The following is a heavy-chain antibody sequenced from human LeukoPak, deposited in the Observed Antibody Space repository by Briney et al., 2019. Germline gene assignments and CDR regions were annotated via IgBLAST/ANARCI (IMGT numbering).Heavy chain of an antibody. CDR2: ISGDGGST. D-gene: IGHD4-11*01. CDR3: AKENLYGRSYSYYYYYYGMDV. CDR1: GFTFGDYA. J-gene: IGHJ6*02. Sequence: GGSLRLSCAASGFTFGDYAMHWVRQAPGKGLEWVSLISGDGGSTYYADSVKGRFTISRDNSKNSLYLQMNSLRTEDTALYYCAKENLYGRSYSYYYYYYGMDVWGQGTTVTVSS. V-gene: IGHV3-43*02.